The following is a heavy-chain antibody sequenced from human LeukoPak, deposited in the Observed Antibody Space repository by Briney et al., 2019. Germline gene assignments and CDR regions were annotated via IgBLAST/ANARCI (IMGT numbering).Heavy chain of an antibody. CDR3: ARGVGLRGVIIDYFDY. D-gene: IGHD3-10*01. V-gene: IGHV1-2*02. Sequence: ASVKVSCKASGYTFTGYNLHWVRQAPRQGLEWMGWINPNSGGTNYAQKFQGRVTMTRDTSINTAYMELSRLRSDDTAVYYCARGVGLRGVIIDYFDYWGQGRLVTVSS. J-gene: IGHJ4*02. CDR2: INPNSGGT. CDR1: GYTFTGYN.